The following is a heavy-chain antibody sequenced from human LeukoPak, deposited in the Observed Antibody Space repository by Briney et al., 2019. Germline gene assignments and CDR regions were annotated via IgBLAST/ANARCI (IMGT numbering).Heavy chain of an antibody. D-gene: IGHD4-17*01. CDR2: IYYSGST. Sequence: SETLSLTCTVSGGSISSSSYYWGWIRQPPGKGLEWIGYIYYSGSTNYNPSLKSRVTISVDTSKNQFSLKLSSVTATDTAVYYCASNLYGDYDEFDYWGQGTLVTVSS. CDR3: ASNLYGDYDEFDY. V-gene: IGHV4-61*05. J-gene: IGHJ4*02. CDR1: GGSISSSSYY.